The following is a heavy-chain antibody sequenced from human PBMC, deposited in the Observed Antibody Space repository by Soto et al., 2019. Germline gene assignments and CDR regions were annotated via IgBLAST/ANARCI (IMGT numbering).Heavy chain of an antibody. CDR3: ASLAGYSYGYYYYYMDV. V-gene: IGHV3-66*01. D-gene: IGHD5-18*01. J-gene: IGHJ6*03. CDR1: GFTVSSNY. CDR2: IYSGGST. Sequence: EVQLVESGGGLVQPGGSLRPSCAASGFTVSSNYMSWVRQAPGKGLEWVSVIYSGGSTYYADSVKGRFTISRDNSKNTLYLQMNSLRAEDKAVYYCASLAGYSYGYYYYYMDVWGKGTTVTVSS.